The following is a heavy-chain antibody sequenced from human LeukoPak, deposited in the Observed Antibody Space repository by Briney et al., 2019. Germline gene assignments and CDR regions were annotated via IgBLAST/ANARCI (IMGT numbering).Heavy chain of an antibody. Sequence: GASVKVSCKASGYTFTSYGISWVRQAPGQGLEWMGWISTYNGNTNYAQKLQGRVTMTTDTSTSTAYMELRSLRSDDTAVYYCARDPGAAAARHFDYWGQGTLVTVSS. CDR3: ARDPGAAAARHFDY. D-gene: IGHD6-13*01. J-gene: IGHJ4*02. CDR2: ISTYNGNT. CDR1: GYTFTSYG. V-gene: IGHV1-18*04.